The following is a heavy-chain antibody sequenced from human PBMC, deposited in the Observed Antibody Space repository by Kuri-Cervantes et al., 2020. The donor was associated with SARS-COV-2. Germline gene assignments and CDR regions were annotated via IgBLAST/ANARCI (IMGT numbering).Heavy chain of an antibody. J-gene: IGHJ4*02. CDR1: GFTFSSYA. CDR3: AKDRDYYSRPPTFHY. V-gene: IGHV3-23*01. Sequence: SCAASGFTFSSYAMSWVRQAPGKGLEWVSCISGGGTSSDYSDSVKGRFTISRDNSKNTLYLVMNNLRGEDTAVYFCAKDRDYYSRPPTFHYWGQGAQVTVSS. D-gene: IGHD2-2*01. CDR2: ISGGGTSS.